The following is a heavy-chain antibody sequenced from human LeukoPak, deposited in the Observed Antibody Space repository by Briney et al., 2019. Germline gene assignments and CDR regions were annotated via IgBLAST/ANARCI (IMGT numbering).Heavy chain of an antibody. J-gene: IGHJ4*02. CDR3: AGGPSRLLDY. CDR1: GGSISSGGYY. V-gene: IGHV4-31*03. D-gene: IGHD6-13*01. Sequence: PSQTLSLTCTVSGGSISSGGYYWSWIRQHPGKGLEWIGYIYYSGSTYYNPSLKSRVTISVDTSKHQFPLKLSSVTAADTAVYYRAGGPSRLLDYWGQGTLVTVSS. CDR2: IYYSGST.